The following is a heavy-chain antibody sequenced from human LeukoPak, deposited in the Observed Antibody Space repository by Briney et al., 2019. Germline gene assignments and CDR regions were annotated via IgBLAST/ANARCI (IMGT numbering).Heavy chain of an antibody. CDR1: GGTFSSYA. CDR3: ARPTLTGDQLDY. D-gene: IGHD7-27*01. J-gene: IGHJ4*02. CDR2: IIPIFGTA. Sequence: SVKVSCKASGGTFSSYAISWVRQAPGQGLEWMGGIIPIFGTANYAQKFQGRVTITADGSTSTAYMELSSLRSEDTAVYYCARPTLTGDQLDYWGQGTLVTVSS. V-gene: IGHV1-69*13.